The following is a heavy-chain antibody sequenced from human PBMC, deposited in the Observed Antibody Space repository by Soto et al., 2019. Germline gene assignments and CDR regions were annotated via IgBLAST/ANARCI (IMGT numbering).Heavy chain of an antibody. D-gene: IGHD6-6*01. CDR2: ISWNSAII. J-gene: IGHJ6*01. V-gene: IGHV3-9*01. CDR1: RFTFDDYA. CDR3: AKVIRADSTSSNFYYYSGLDV. Sequence: EVQLEESGGGLVQAGRSLRLSCAASRFTFDDYALHWVRQAPGKGLEWVSGISWNSAIISYADSVKGRFSITRDNTKKYVYLQMDSLRGEDTAIYYCAKVIRADSTSSNFYYYSGLDVW.